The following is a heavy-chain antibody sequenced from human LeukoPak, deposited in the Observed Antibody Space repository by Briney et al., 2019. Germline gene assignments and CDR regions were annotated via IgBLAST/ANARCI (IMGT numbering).Heavy chain of an antibody. V-gene: IGHV3-30-3*01. CDR2: ISYDGSTK. D-gene: IGHD3-22*01. CDR1: GFSFSSYA. CDR3: ARDPGLYYYDSSGYYYFDY. J-gene: IGHJ4*02. Sequence: GGSLRLSCAASGFSFSSYAMHWVRQAPGKGLEWVAVISYDGSTKYYADSVKGRFTISRDDSKNTLYLQMNSLRAEDTAVYYCARDPGLYYYDSSGYYYFDYWGQGTLVTVSS.